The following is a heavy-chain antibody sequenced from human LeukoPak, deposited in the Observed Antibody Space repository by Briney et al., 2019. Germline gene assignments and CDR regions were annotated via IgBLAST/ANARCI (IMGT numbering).Heavy chain of an antibody. J-gene: IGHJ6*03. Sequence: GGSLRLSCAASGFPFSNYAMHWVRQAPGKGLEWVAGISYDGSNEYYADSVKGRFTISRDNSKNTLYLQMNSLRAEDTAVYYCAKVMPPGRIRFYSYYMDVWGKGTTVTVS. D-gene: IGHD2-15*01. CDR2: ISYDGSNE. CDR1: GFPFSNYA. V-gene: IGHV3-30-3*01. CDR3: AKVMPPGRIRFYSYYMDV.